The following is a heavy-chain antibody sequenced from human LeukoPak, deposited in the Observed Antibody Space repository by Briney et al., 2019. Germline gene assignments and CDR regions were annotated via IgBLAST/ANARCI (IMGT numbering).Heavy chain of an antibody. CDR1: GFTVSSNY. D-gene: IGHD3-16*01. J-gene: IGHJ4*02. CDR2: IYSGGGT. CDR3: ARDGRGDFIFDY. V-gene: IGHV3-66*02. Sequence: GGSLRLSCAASGFTVSSNYMSWVRQAPGKGLEWVSVIYSGGGTYYADSVKGRFTISRDNSKNTLYLQMNSLRAEDTAVYYCARDGRGDFIFDYWGQGTLVTVSS.